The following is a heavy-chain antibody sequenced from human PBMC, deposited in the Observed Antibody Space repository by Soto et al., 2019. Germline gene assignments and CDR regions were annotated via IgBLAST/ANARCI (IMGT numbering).Heavy chain of an antibody. CDR3: ARHPSDFWFDP. Sequence: QLQLQESGPGLVKPSETLSLTCSVSGGSISSSSYFWGWIRQPPGKGLEWIGSVYYSGSPYYNPSLKXRVXVSVDTSKNQCSLKLSSVTAADTAVYYCARHPSDFWFDPWGQGTLVTVSS. J-gene: IGHJ5*02. CDR1: GGSISSSSYF. D-gene: IGHD2-21*02. V-gene: IGHV4-39*01. CDR2: VYYSGSP.